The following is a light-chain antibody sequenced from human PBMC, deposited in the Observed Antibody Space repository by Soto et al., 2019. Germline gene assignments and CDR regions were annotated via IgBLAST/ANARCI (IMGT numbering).Light chain of an antibody. CDR2: RAS. CDR1: KSVNNNY. Sequence: EVVSTRSPCTPCFSTTERAPRSCRPLKSVNNNYLAWYQQKPGQAPRLLIYRASTRATGIPDRFSGSGSGTEFTLTISSLQSEDFAVYYCHQYNNWPPLTFGPGTKVDIK. J-gene: IGKJ1*01. V-gene: IGKV3-15*01. CDR3: HQYNNWPPLT.